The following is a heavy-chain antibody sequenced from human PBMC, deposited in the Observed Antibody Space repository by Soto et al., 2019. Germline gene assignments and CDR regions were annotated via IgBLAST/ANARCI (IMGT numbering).Heavy chain of an antibody. J-gene: IGHJ4*02. Sequence: QVQLVQSGAEVKKPGSSVKVSCKASGGIFSTYAISWLRQAPGQGLEWMGGIIPIFGTPNYAQRFQGGVTITADESTSTAYMELSRQRSEDTAVYYCARDRDDYGSGNYYNRIDFWGQGTLVTVSS. V-gene: IGHV1-69*01. D-gene: IGHD3-10*01. CDR2: IIPIFGTP. CDR3: ARDRDDYGSGNYYNRIDF. CDR1: GGIFSTYA.